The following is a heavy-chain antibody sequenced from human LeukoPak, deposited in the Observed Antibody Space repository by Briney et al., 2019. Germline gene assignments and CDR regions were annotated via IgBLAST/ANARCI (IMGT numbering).Heavy chain of an antibody. J-gene: IGHJ4*02. CDR3: ARDYKYAFDN. Sequence: QPGGSLRLPCAASGFTFSDYSMNWDRQAPGKGREWISYIGIDSGNTNYADSVKGRFTISGDKAKNSLYLQMNSLRVEDTAVYYCARDYKYAFDNWGQGTLVTVSS. CDR1: GFTFSDYS. V-gene: IGHV3-48*01. D-gene: IGHD5-24*01. CDR2: IGIDSGNT.